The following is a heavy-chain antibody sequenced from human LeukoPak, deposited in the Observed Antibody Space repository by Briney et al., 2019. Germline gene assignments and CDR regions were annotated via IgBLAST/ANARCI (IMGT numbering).Heavy chain of an antibody. CDR3: ARAYDFWSGYYSSYFDY. Sequence: GGSLRLSCAASGFTFSSYSMNLVRQAPGKGLEWVSSISSSSSYIYYADSVKGRFTISRDNAKNSLYLQMNSLRAEDTAVYYCARAYDFWSGYYSSYFDYWGQGTLVTVSS. D-gene: IGHD3-3*01. CDR2: ISSSSSYI. CDR1: GFTFSSYS. V-gene: IGHV3-21*01. J-gene: IGHJ4*02.